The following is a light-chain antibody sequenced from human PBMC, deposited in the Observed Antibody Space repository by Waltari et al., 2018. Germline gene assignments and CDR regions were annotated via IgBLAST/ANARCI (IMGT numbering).Light chain of an antibody. CDR3: ATWDGRLAGVL. J-gene: IGLJ2*01. CDR2: SND. Sequence: QSVLTQPPSASGTPGQRVTISCSGSNSNIGSNVVNWYQQVPGMAPRLLIYSNDQRPSGVPARFSGSKSGTSASLVISGLQSDDEGNYYCATWDGRLAGVLFGGGTKVTVL. V-gene: IGLV1-44*01. CDR1: NSNIGSNV.